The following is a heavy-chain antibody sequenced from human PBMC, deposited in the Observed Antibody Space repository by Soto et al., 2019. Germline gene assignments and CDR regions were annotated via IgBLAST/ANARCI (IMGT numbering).Heavy chain of an antibody. V-gene: IGHV3-73*01. J-gene: IGHJ5*02. Sequence: GGSLRLSCAASGFTFSGSAMHWVRQASGEGLEWVGRIRSKANSYATAYAASVKGRFTISRDDSKNTAYLQMNSLKTEDTAAYYCTRHYYDSTQSWFDPWGQGTLVTVS. CDR2: IRSKANSYAT. CDR1: GFTFSGSA. CDR3: TRHYYDSTQSWFDP. D-gene: IGHD3-22*01.